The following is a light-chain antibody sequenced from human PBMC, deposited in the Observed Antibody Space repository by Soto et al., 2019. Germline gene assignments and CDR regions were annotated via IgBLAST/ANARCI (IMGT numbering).Light chain of an antibody. CDR1: QNISRW. CDR3: QQYNSYSLT. Sequence: DIEMTHSLSTLSASIRDRLTLSSRASQNISRWLAWYQQKPGTAPNLLIYHTSNLRGGVPSRFSGGGSGTEFTLTISSLQPDDIATYSCQQYNSYSLTFGQGTKVDI. CDR2: HTS. V-gene: IGKV1-5*01. J-gene: IGKJ1*01.